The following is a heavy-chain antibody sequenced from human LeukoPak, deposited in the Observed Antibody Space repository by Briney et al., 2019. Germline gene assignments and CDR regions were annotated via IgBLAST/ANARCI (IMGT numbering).Heavy chain of an antibody. Sequence: PGGSLRLSCAASGFTFSSYAMRWVRQVAGKGMEWVSGISSSGGSTSYGDSVKGRFTISRDNSKNPLYLQMDSLRDEDTAVYYCAKSKLLWFGELLSEWGQGTLVIVSS. CDR3: AKSKLLWFGELLSE. CDR2: ISSSGGST. J-gene: IGHJ4*02. V-gene: IGHV3-23*01. CDR1: GFTFSSYA. D-gene: IGHD3-10*01.